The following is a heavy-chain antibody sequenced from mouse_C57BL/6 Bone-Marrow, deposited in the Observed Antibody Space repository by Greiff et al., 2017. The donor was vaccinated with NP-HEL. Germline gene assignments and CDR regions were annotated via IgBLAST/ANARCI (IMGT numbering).Heavy chain of an antibody. J-gene: IGHJ3*01. Sequence: EVKLVESGGGLVQPGGSLKLSRAASGFTFSDYYMYWVRQTPEKRLEWVAYISNGGGSTYYPDTVKGRFTISRDNAKNTLYLQMSRLKSEDTAMYYCARQRGFAYWGQGTLVTVSA. V-gene: IGHV5-12*01. CDR3: ARQRGFAY. CDR2: ISNGGGST. CDR1: GFTFSDYY.